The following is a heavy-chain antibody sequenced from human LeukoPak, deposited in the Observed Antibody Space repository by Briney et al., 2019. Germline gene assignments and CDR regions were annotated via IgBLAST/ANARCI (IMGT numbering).Heavy chain of an antibody. CDR2: MNPNSGNT. CDR1: GYTFTSYD. D-gene: IGHD6-13*01. Sequence: ASVKVSCKASGYTFTSYDINWVRQATGQGLEWMGWMNPNSGNTGYAQKFQGRVTMTRNTSISTAYMELSSLRSEDTAVYYCARVGWAAHQIYYYYGMDVWGQGTTVTVSS. V-gene: IGHV1-8*01. CDR3: ARVGWAAHQIYYYYGMDV. J-gene: IGHJ6*02.